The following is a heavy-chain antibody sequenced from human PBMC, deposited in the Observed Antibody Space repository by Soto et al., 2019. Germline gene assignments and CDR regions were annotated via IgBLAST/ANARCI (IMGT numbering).Heavy chain of an antibody. D-gene: IGHD5-18*01. CDR1: GFTFSSYS. CDR2: ISSSSSTI. Sequence: EVQLVESGGGLVQPGGSLRLSCAASGFTFSSYSMNWVRQAPGKGLEWVSNISSSSSTIYYADSVKGRFTISRDNAKNSLYLQMNSLRAEDTAVYYCARDGGYSYGPFDYWGQGTLVTVSS. CDR3: ARDGGYSYGPFDY. J-gene: IGHJ4*02. V-gene: IGHV3-48*01.